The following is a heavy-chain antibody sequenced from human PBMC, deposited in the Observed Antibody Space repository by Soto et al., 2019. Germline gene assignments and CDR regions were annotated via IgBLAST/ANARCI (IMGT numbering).Heavy chain of an antibody. J-gene: IGHJ5*02. V-gene: IGHV3-23*01. D-gene: IGHD6-13*01. CDR2: ISGSGSST. Sequence: PGGSLRLSCTASGLIFGNYWMHWVRQAPGKGLEWVSAISGSGSSTYYADSVKGRFTISRDNSKNTLYLQMNSLRAEDTAVYYCAKDSSSWYFDEYNWFDPWGQGTLVTVSS. CDR1: GLIFGNYW. CDR3: AKDSSSWYFDEYNWFDP.